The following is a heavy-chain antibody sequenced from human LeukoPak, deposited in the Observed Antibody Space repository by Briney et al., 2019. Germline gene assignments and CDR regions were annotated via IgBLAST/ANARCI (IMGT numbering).Heavy chain of an antibody. Sequence: ASVKVSCKASGYTFTSYDINWVRQAPGQGLEWMGWISAYNGNTNYAQKLQGRVTMTTDTSTSTAYMELRSLRSDDTAVYYCARDVEVVGYYGSGPTGSSYFDYWGQGTLVTVSS. CDR3: ARDVEVVGYYGSGPTGSSYFDY. V-gene: IGHV1-18*01. D-gene: IGHD3-10*01. CDR2: ISAYNGNT. CDR1: GYTFTSYD. J-gene: IGHJ4*02.